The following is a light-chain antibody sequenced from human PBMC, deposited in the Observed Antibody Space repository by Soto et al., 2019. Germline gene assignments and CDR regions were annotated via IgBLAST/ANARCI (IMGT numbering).Light chain of an antibody. CDR2: DVS. V-gene: IGLV2-14*01. Sequence: QSALTQPASVSGSPGQSITISCTGTSSDVGGYNYVSWYQQHPGKAPKLMIYDVSNRPSGVSNRFSGSKSGNTASLTISGLQAEDEADYYCSSYPSTGTLVVFGGGTQLTVL. CDR3: SSYPSTGTLVV. CDR1: SSDVGGYNY. J-gene: IGLJ2*01.